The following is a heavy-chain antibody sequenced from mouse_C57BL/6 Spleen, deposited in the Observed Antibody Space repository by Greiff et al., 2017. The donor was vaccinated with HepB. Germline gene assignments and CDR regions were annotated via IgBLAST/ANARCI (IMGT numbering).Heavy chain of an antibody. D-gene: IGHD1-1*01. CDR1: GYTFTSYW. Sequence: QVQLQQPGAELVRPGTSVKLSCKASGYTFTSYWMHWVKQRPGQGLEWIGVIDPSDSYTNYNQKFKGKATLTVDTSSSTAYMQLSSLTSEDSAVYYCARGDYYDWAYWGQGTLVTVSA. CDR3: ARGDYYDWAY. CDR2: IDPSDSYT. J-gene: IGHJ3*01. V-gene: IGHV1-59*01.